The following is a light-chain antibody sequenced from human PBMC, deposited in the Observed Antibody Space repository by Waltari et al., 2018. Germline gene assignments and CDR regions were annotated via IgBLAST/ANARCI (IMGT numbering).Light chain of an antibody. J-gene: IGKJ1*01. V-gene: IGKV1-8*01. CDR1: QGVSTY. Sequence: AIRMTQSPSSLSAAIGDRGTISCRASQGVSTYLAWYQQKPGKAPSLLIHPASTLQSGVPSRFSGSGTGTDFTLTITCLQSEDFATYYCQQYHDYPWTFGQGTKVEI. CDR3: QQYHDYPWT. CDR2: PAS.